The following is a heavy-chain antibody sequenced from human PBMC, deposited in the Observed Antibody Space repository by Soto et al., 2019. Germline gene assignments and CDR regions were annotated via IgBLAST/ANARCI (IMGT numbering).Heavy chain of an antibody. V-gene: IGHV5-51*01. J-gene: IGHJ4*02. Sequence: GESLKISWKCSEYSFTSYWICWVRHMPGKGLEWMGIIYPGDSDTRYSPSFQGQVTISADKSISTAYLQWSSLKASDTAMYYCARRDVGANTLDYWGQGTLGTVPS. CDR3: ARRDVGANTLDY. D-gene: IGHD1-26*01. CDR2: IYPGDSDT. CDR1: EYSFTSYW.